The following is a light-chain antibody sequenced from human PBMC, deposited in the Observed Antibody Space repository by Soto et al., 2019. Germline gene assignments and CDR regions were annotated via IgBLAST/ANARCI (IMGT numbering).Light chain of an antibody. Sequence: EIVLTQSTATLSLSPGERATLSCRASQSVSSYLAWYQQKPGQAPRLLIYGASSRATGIPDRFSGSGSGTDFTLTISRLEPEDFAVYYCQQYGSSPWTFGQGTKVDIK. CDR2: GAS. J-gene: IGKJ1*01. CDR1: QSVSSY. V-gene: IGKV3-20*01. CDR3: QQYGSSPWT.